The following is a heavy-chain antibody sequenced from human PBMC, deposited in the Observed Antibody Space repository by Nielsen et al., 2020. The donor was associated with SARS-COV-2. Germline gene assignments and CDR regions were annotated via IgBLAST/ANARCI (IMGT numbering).Heavy chain of an antibody. Sequence: GESLKISCAASGFTFSDYYMSWIRQAPGKGLEWVSYISSSSSYTNYADSVKGRFTISRDNAKNSLYLQMNSLRAEDTAVYYCASPGIAAAGTDYYFDYWGQGTLVTVSS. CDR3: ASPGIAAAGTDYYFDY. CDR2: ISSSSSYT. J-gene: IGHJ4*02. D-gene: IGHD6-13*01. V-gene: IGHV3-11*03. CDR1: GFTFSDYY.